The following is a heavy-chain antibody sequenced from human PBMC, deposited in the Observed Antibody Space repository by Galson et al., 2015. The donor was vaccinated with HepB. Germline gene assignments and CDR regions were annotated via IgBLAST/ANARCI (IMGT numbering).Heavy chain of an antibody. D-gene: IGHD5-18*01. J-gene: IGHJ2*01. V-gene: IGHV3-30-3*01. CDR1: GFSFNYFP. CDR2: ISYTGSYT. Sequence: SLRLSCAASGFSFNYFPMHWVRQAPGKGLEWVAVISYTGSYTNYADFGKGRFTISRDNSKNALYLQMNSLRVEDTALYYCVRPRGEGAGGYQYWSCALWGRATLVPVAS. CDR3: VRPRGEGAGGYQYWSCAL.